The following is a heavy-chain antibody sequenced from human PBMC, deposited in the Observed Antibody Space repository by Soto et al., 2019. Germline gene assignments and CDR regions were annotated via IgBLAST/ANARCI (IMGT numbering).Heavy chain of an antibody. J-gene: IGHJ4*02. CDR1: GGSLNSGGHS. D-gene: IGHD6-13*01. CDR3: VREGRDYSNSWFYFDY. CDR2: ISLTGST. Sequence: PSETLSLTCAVSGGSLNSGGHSWGWIRQPPGKGLEWIGYISLTGSTYYNPSLKSRVTISIDRSKNQLSLNLRSVTAADTAVYYCVREGRDYSNSWFYFDYWGQGILVTVSS. V-gene: IGHV4-30-2*01.